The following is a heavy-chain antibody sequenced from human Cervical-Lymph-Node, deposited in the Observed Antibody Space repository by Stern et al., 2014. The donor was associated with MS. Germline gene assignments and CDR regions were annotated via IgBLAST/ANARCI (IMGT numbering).Heavy chain of an antibody. J-gene: IGHJ4*02. D-gene: IGHD6-25*01. Sequence: VQLVESGGTVVQPGTSLRLSCEGSGFTFSNHGMNWVRRAPGKGLEWVASLWYDGRNKMYEDSVKGRFTISRDNSKNTLYLQMDTLRVEDPAVYYCARSSSSGWDYWGPGTLVTVSS. CDR3: ARSSSSGWDY. V-gene: IGHV3-33*01. CDR1: GFTFSNHG. CDR2: LWYDGRNK.